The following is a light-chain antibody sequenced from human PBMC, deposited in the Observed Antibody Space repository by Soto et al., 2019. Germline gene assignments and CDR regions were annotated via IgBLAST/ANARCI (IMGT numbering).Light chain of an antibody. CDR3: QQYGTSEII. CDR1: QSLANSF. J-gene: IGKJ5*01. Sequence: ELVLTQSPPTLSLSPGERATLSCRASQSLANSFIAWYQQKPGXXPXXXXXXXXXXXSGIPDRFSGSGSGTDFTLTISRLETEDFAVFYCQQYGTSEIIFGQGTRLEIK. V-gene: IGKV3-20*01. CDR2: XXX.